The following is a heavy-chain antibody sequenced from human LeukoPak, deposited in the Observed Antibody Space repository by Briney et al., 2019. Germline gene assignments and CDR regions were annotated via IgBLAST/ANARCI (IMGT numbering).Heavy chain of an antibody. J-gene: IGHJ4*02. CDR3: ARAPINDILTGCFDY. CDR2: IYYIGST. CDR1: GGSISSGGFY. D-gene: IGHD3-9*01. V-gene: IGHV4-31*03. Sequence: SQTLSLTCTVSGGSISSGGFYWSWIRQHPGKGLEWIGYIYYIGSTYYNPSLKSRVTISVDTSENQFSLKLSSVTAADTAVYYCARAPINDILTGCFDYWGQGTLVTVSS.